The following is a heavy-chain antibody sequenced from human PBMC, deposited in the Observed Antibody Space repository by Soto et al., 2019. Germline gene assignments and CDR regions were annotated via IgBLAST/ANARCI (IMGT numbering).Heavy chain of an antibody. CDR3: AGSGDYYGSGSYSYFDY. Sequence: SETLSLTCTVSGGSISSYYWSWIRQPPGKGLEWIGYTYYSGSTNYNPSLKSRVTISVDTSKNQFSLRLSSVTAADTAVYYCAGSGDYYGSGSYSYFDYWGQGTLVTVSS. CDR2: TYYSGST. J-gene: IGHJ4*02. D-gene: IGHD3-10*01. CDR1: GGSISSYY. V-gene: IGHV4-59*01.